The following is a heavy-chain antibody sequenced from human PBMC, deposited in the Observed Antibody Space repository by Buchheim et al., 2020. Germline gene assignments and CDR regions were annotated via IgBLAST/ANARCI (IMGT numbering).Heavy chain of an antibody. J-gene: IGHJ4*02. CDR3: ARVRASGWYFFDF. CDR1: GGSISGYY. V-gene: IGHV4-59*01. D-gene: IGHD6-19*01. Sequence: QVQLQESGPRLVKPSETLSLTCTVSGGSISGYYWSWIRQPPEKGLEWIGYVSYSGTTVYEPSLERRATISVDTPNKQFPLKLTSATAADTAVYYCARVRASGWYFFDFWGQGTL. CDR2: VSYSGTT.